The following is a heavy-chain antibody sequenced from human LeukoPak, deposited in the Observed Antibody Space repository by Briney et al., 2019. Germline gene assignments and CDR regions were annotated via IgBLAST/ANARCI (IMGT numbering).Heavy chain of an antibody. J-gene: IGHJ4*02. CDR3: ARGLTRSDY. Sequence: GGSLRLSCAASGFTFSSYWMSWVRQSPGKGLEWVANIKEDGSQKYYVDSVKGRFTISRDNAKNSLYLQMNSLRGEDTAVYYCARGLTRSDYWGQGNLVTVSS. CDR2: IKEDGSQK. CDR1: GFTFSSYW. V-gene: IGHV3-7*04.